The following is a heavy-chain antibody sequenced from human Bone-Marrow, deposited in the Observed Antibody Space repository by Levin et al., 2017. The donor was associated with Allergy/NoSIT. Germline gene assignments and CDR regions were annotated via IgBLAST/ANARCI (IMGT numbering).Heavy chain of an antibody. Sequence: PGGSLRLSCTASEFTFSSYEMNWVRQAPGKGLEWVSNIDGRGRTIYYADSVTGRFTISRDNAKNSLYLQMNSLSVEDTAVYYCARVTAGYCNSISCDHDVFDIWGQGTTVTVSS. CDR2: IDGRGRTI. D-gene: IGHD2-2*03. CDR1: EFTFSSYE. CDR3: ARVTAGYCNSISCDHDVFDI. V-gene: IGHV3-48*03. J-gene: IGHJ3*02.